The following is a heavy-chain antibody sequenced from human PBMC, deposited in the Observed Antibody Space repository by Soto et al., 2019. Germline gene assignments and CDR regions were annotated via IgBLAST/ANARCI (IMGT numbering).Heavy chain of an antibody. V-gene: IGHV4-31*03. CDR2: IYYSGST. Sequence: PSETLSLTCTVSGGSISSGGYYWSWIRQHPGKGLEWIGYIYYSGSTYYNPSLKSRVTISVDTSKNQFSLKLSSVTAADTAVYYCARSGILYSSSWYYFDYWGQGTLVTVSS. CDR3: ARSGILYSSSWYYFDY. J-gene: IGHJ4*02. D-gene: IGHD6-13*01. CDR1: GGSISSGGYY.